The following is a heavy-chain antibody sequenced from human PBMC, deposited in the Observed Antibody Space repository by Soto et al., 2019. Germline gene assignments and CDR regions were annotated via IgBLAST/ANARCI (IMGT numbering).Heavy chain of an antibody. V-gene: IGHV1-18*04. D-gene: IGHD5-18*01. Sequence: QVRLVQSGGEVKKPGASVKVSCKASGYTFSDHSITWVRQAPGQGLEWMGWISGYYGNTKYAQEFQDRVTMTIDPSTTTAYMELRSLTFDDTAVYYCARERYSDCDYWGQGTVVTVSS. CDR1: GYTFSDHS. CDR2: ISGYYGNT. J-gene: IGHJ4*02. CDR3: ARERYSDCDY.